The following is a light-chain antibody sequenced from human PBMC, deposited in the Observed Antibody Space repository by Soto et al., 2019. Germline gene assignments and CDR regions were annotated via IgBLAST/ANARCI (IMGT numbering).Light chain of an antibody. CDR1: TGAVTSGYY. Sequence: QTVVTQEPSLTVSPGGTVTLTCGSSTGAVTSGYYPNWFQQKPGQAPRALIYSTSNTHSWTPTRFSGSILGGKAALTLSGVQHEEEAYYCCLLYYGGTVVFGGGTKVTVL. CDR2: STS. J-gene: IGLJ2*01. CDR3: LLYYGGTVV. V-gene: IGLV7-43*01.